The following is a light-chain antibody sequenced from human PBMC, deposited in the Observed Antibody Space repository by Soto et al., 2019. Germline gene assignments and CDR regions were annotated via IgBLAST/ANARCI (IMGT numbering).Light chain of an antibody. CDR1: QGINDY. J-gene: IGKJ4*01. V-gene: IGKV1-39*01. CDR3: QKSNSAPLT. Sequence: DIQMTQSPSSLSASVGDRVTITCRTSQGINDYLNWYQMKPGEAPKLLIYAASALQSGIPSRFSGSASGTEFTLTITSLQPEDFATYYCQKSNSAPLTFGGGTKVDIK. CDR2: AAS.